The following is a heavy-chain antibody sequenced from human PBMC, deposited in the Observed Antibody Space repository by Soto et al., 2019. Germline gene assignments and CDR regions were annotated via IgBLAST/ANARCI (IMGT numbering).Heavy chain of an antibody. CDR3: AREGSLEWLLAHGGYMDV. J-gene: IGHJ6*03. V-gene: IGHV6-1*01. D-gene: IGHD3-3*01. Sequence: SQTLSLTCAISGDSVSSNSAAWNWIRQSPSRGLEWLGRTYYRSKWYNDYAVSVKSRITINPDTSKNQFSLQLNSVTPEDTAVYYCAREGSLEWLLAHGGYMDVWGKGTTVTVSS. CDR1: GDSVSSNSAA. CDR2: TYYRSKWYN.